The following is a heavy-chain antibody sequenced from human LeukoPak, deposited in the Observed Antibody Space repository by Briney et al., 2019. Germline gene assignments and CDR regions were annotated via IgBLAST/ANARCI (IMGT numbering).Heavy chain of an antibody. J-gene: IGHJ4*02. Sequence: GRSLRLSCAASGFTFSSYAMHWVRQAPGKGLEWVAVISYDGSNKDYADSVKGRFTISRDNSKNTLYLQMNSLRAEDTAVYYCAKASSSARTAIPLDYWGQGTLVTVSS. V-gene: IGHV3-30-3*01. CDR1: GFTFSSYA. D-gene: IGHD6-6*01. CDR3: AKASSSARTAIPLDY. CDR2: ISYDGSNK.